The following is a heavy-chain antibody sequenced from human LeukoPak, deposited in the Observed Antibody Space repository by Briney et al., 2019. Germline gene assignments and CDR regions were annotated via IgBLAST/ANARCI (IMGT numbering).Heavy chain of an antibody. J-gene: IGHJ6*02. CDR1: GGSFSGYY. Sequence: SETLSLTCAVYGGSFSGYYWSWIRQPPGKGLEWIGEVNHSGSTNYNPSLKSRVTISVDTSKNQFSLRLTSVTAADTAVYYCAKDKHNIAAAGRSYYYYGMDVWGQGTTVTVSS. CDR2: VNHSGST. V-gene: IGHV4-34*01. D-gene: IGHD6-13*01. CDR3: AKDKHNIAAAGRSYYYYGMDV.